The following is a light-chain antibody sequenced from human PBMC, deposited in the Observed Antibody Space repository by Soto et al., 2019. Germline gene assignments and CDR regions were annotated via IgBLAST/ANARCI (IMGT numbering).Light chain of an antibody. V-gene: IGKV2-28*01. Sequence: DIVMTQSPLSLPVTPGEPASISCRSSQSLVHSNGYNYLDWYLQKPGQSPQLLIYLASNRSSGGPDSFSGSESGTDFTLKISRVEAEDVVVYYGMQALHAPLHTFSHGTKLEMK. CDR3: MQALHAPLHT. J-gene: IGKJ2*01. CDR2: LAS. CDR1: QSLVHSNGYNY.